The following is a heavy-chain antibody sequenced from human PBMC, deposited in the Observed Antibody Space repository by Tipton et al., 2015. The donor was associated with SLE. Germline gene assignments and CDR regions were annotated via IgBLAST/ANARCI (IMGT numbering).Heavy chain of an antibody. CDR2: IYTSGST. D-gene: IGHD6-19*01. CDR1: GGSISSGSYY. CDR3: ARDMDWSSGWYPLGY. J-gene: IGHJ4*02. V-gene: IGHV4-61*09. Sequence: TLSLTCTVSGGSISSGSYYWSWIRQPAGKGLEWIGYIYTSGSTNYNSSLKSRVTISVDTSKNQFSLKLSSVTAADTAVYYCARDMDWSSGWYPLGYWGQGTLVTVSS.